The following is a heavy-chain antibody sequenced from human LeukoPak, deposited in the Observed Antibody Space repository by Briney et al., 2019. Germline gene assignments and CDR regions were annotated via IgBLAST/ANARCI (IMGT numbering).Heavy chain of an antibody. D-gene: IGHD1-26*01. V-gene: IGHV1-69*13. Sequence: ASVKVSCKASGGTFSSYAISWVRQAPGLGLEWMGGIIPIFGTANYAQKFQGRVTITADESTSTAYMELSSLRSEDTAVYYCARAKLYSGSYYAFDYWGQGTLVTVSS. J-gene: IGHJ4*02. CDR1: GGTFSSYA. CDR3: ARAKLYSGSYYAFDY. CDR2: IIPIFGTA.